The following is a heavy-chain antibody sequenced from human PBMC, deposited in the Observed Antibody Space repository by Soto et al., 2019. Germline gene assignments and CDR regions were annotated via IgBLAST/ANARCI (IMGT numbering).Heavy chain of an antibody. J-gene: IGHJ6*02. CDR1: NGSISSAY. D-gene: IGHD3-16*01. V-gene: IGHV4-59*01. Sequence: SETLSLTCTVSNGSISSAYWSWIRQPPGKGLEWIGYISYRGNTKYNPSLKSRVAISVDTSKTQFSLRLSSVTAADTAVYYCARDYDVAYYGMDVWGQGTTVTVSS. CDR2: ISYRGNT. CDR3: ARDYDVAYYGMDV.